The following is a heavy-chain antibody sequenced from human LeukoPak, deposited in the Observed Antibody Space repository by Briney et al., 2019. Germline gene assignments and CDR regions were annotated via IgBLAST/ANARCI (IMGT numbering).Heavy chain of an antibody. CDR1: GYSFTSYW. D-gene: IGHD2-2*01. CDR3: ARFYCSSNSCRPFDY. CDR2: IYPGDSDT. V-gene: IGHV5-51*01. J-gene: IGHJ4*02. Sequence: GESLKNSCKGSGYSFTSYWIGWVRQMPGKCLEWMGIIYPGDSDTRYSPSFQGQVTISADKSISTAYLQWSSLKASDTAMYYCARFYCSSNSCRPFDYWGQGTLVTVSS.